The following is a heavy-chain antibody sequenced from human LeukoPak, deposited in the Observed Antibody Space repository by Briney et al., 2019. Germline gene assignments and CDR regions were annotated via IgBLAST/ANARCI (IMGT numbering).Heavy chain of an antibody. CDR2: IYTSGST. Sequence: SETLSLTCTVSGGSISSYYWSWIRQPAGKGLEWIGRIYTSGSTNYNPSLKSRVTMSVDTSKNQFSLKLSSVTAADTAVYYCASGYCSSTSCYFDYWGQGTLVTVSS. D-gene: IGHD2-2*01. V-gene: IGHV4-4*07. J-gene: IGHJ4*02. CDR3: ASGYCSSTSCYFDY. CDR1: GGSISSYY.